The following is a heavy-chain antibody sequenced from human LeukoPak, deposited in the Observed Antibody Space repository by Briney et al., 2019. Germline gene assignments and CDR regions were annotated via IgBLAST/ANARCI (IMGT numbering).Heavy chain of an antibody. V-gene: IGHV3-53*01. J-gene: IGHJ3*02. CDR3: ARPLSGYTPFDALDI. Sequence: GGSLRLSCAVSGFIASNNYMSWIRQAPGKGPEWVSIIFSAGGTYYAESVKGRFTISRDHSNNTLYLEMTSLRADDTAVYYCARPLSGYTPFDALDIWGQGTMVTVSS. CDR1: GFIASNNY. D-gene: IGHD3-22*01. CDR2: IFSAGGT.